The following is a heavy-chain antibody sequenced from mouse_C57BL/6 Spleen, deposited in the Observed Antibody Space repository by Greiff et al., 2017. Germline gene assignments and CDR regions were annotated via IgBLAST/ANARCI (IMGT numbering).Heavy chain of an antibody. J-gene: IGHJ4*01. Sequence: QVQLQQPGAELVKPGASVKLSCKASGYTFTSYWMHWVKQRPGQGLEWIGMIHPNSGSTNYNEKFKSKATLTVDKSSSTAYMQLSSLTYEDSAVYYCARGGIQDYAMDYWGQGTSVTVSS. CDR2: IHPNSGST. CDR1: GYTFTSYW. CDR3: ARGGIQDYAMDY. V-gene: IGHV1-64*01.